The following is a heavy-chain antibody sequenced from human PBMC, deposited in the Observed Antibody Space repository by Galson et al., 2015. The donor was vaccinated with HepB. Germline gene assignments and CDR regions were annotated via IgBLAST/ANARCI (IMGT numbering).Heavy chain of an antibody. CDR3: ARDLGGNEGYYYGMDV. CDR2: IYSGGST. Sequence: SLRLSCAASGFTVSSNYMSWVRQAPGKGLEWVSVIYSGGSTYYADSVKGRFTISRDNSKNTLYLQMNSLRAEDTAVYYCARDLGGNEGYYYGMDVWGQGTTVTVSS. CDR1: GFTVSSNY. D-gene: IGHD4-23*01. J-gene: IGHJ6*02. V-gene: IGHV3-53*01.